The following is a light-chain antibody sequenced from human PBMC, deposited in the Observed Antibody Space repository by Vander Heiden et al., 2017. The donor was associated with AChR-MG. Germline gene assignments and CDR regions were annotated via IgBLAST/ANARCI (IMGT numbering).Light chain of an antibody. J-gene: IGLJ3*02. CDR2: SNN. CDR3: AAWDDSRNGWV. V-gene: IGLV1-44*01. Sequence: QSVLTQPPSASGTPGQRVTISCSGSSSNVGSNTVNGYQQLPGTAPKLLIYSNNQRPSGVPDRFSGSKSGTSASLAISGLQSEDEADYYCAAWDDSRNGWVFGGGTKLTVL. CDR1: SSNVGSNT.